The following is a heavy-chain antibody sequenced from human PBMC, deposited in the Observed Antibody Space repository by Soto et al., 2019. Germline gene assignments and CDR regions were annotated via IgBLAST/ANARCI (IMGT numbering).Heavy chain of an antibody. CDR2: ISYDGSNK. J-gene: IGHJ4*02. CDR1: GFTFSSYA. D-gene: IGHD1-1*01. V-gene: IGHV3-30-3*01. CDR3: AREVANDWNYFYY. Sequence: QVQLVESGGGVVQPGRSLRLSCAASGFTFSSYAMHWVRQAPGKGLEWVAVISYDGSNKYYADSVKGRFTISRDNSKNTLYLQMNSLRAEDTAVYYCAREVANDWNYFYYWGQGTLVTVSS.